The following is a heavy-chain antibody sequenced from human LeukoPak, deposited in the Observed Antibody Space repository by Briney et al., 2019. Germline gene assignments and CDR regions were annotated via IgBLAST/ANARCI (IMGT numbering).Heavy chain of an antibody. J-gene: IGHJ4*02. CDR2: IYYSGST. V-gene: IGHV4-30-4*03. CDR1: GGSISSGDYY. Sequence: PSQTLSLTCTVSGGSISSGDYYWSWIRQPPGKGLEWIGYIYYSGSTYYNPSLKSRVTISVDKSKNQFSLKLNSVTAADTAVYYCTTSGSRGNWGQGTLVTVSS. D-gene: IGHD1-26*01. CDR3: TTSGSRGN.